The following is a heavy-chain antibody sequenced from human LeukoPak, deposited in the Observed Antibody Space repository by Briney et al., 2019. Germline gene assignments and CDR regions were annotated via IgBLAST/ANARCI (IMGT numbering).Heavy chain of an antibody. J-gene: IGHJ4*02. Sequence: GGSLRPSCAASGFTFSSYGMHWVRQAPGKGLEWVAVIWYDGGNKYYADSVKGRFTISRDNSKNTLYLQMNSLRAEDTAVYYCAKEPYDSSGYYFFSTDYWGQGTLVTVSS. D-gene: IGHD3-22*01. CDR1: GFTFSSYG. CDR2: IWYDGGNK. V-gene: IGHV3-33*06. CDR3: AKEPYDSSGYYFFSTDY.